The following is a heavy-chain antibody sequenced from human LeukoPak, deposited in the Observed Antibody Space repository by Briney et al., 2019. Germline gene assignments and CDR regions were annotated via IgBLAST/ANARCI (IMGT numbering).Heavy chain of an antibody. CDR2: IWYDGSNK. V-gene: IGHV3-33*01. CDR1: GFTFSSYG. CDR3: ARDTGYYGSRPGY. J-gene: IGHJ4*02. D-gene: IGHD3-10*01. Sequence: GGSLRLSCAASGFTFSSYGMHWVRQAPGKGLEWVAVIWYDGSNKYYADSVKGRFTISRDNSKNTLYLQMNSLRAEDTAVYYCARDTGYYGSRPGYWGQGTLVTVSS.